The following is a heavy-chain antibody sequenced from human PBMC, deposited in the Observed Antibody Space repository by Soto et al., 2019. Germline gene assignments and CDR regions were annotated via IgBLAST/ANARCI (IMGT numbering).Heavy chain of an antibody. V-gene: IGHV4-4*02. J-gene: IGHJ4*02. CDR1: GGSIRSNNW. D-gene: IGHD1-26*01. Sequence: SETHSLTCAFSGGSIRSNNWLSWVRQPPGKGLEWIGEIFHSGSTNYNPSLKTRVTISVDKSKNQFSLKLSSVTAADTAVYYCARVFSGSYSDYWGQGTLVTVS. CDR3: ARVFSGSYSDY. CDR2: IFHSGST.